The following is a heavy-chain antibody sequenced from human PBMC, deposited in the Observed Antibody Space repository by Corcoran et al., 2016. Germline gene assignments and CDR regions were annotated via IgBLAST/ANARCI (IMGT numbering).Heavy chain of an antibody. V-gene: IGHV1-69*01. D-gene: IGHD2-15*01. CDR1: GGTFSSYA. Sequence: QVQLVQSGAEVKKPGSSVKVSCKASGGTFSSYAISWVRQAPGQGLEWMGGIIPIFGTANYAQKFQGRVTITADESTSTAYMELSSLRAEDTAVYYCARAPPPPLGYCSGGSCLLPYYGMDVWGQGTTVTVSS. J-gene: IGHJ6*02. CDR3: ARAPPPPLGYCSGGSCLLPYYGMDV. CDR2: IIPIFGTA.